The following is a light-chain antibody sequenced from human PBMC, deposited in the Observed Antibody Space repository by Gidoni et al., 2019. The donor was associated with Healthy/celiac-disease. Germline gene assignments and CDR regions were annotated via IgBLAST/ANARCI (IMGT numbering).Light chain of an antibody. CDR3: QQYYSTPLT. CDR1: QSVLYSSNNKNY. J-gene: IGKJ4*01. Sequence: DIVMTQPPDSLAVSLGERATINCKSSQSVLYSSNNKNYLAWYQQKPGQPPKLLIYWASTRESGVPDRFSGSGSGTDFTLTISSLQAVDVAVYYCQQYYSTPLTFGGGTKVEIK. V-gene: IGKV4-1*01. CDR2: WAS.